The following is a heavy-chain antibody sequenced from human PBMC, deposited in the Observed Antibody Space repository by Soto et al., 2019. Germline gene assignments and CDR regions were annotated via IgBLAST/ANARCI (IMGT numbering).Heavy chain of an antibody. V-gene: IGHV4-38-2*02. J-gene: IGHJ4*02. CDR1: GFAIIRGYY. CDR3: ARQTVVTTFLDN. Sequence: SETLSLTCSFSGFAIIRGYYWSWVRQPPGKGLEWIGSIYPSVSSYHNPSLATRLRLSIDTSKNQFTLILTSVTATDTALYFCARQTVVTTFLDNWGQGILVTVSS. CDR2: IYPSVSS. D-gene: IGHD2-15*01.